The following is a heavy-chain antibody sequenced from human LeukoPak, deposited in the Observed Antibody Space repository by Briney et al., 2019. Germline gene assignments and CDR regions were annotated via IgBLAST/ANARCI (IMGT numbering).Heavy chain of an antibody. J-gene: IGHJ4*02. V-gene: IGHV3-15*01. CDR1: GITFSNAW. Sequence: KPGGSLRLSCAASGITFSNAWMSWVRQAPGKGLEWVGRIKSKTDGGTTDYAAPVKGRFTISRDDSKNTLYLQMNSLKTEDTAVYYCTIVWFGEPLPGYWGQGTLVTVSS. CDR3: TIVWFGEPLPGY. CDR2: IKSKTDGGTT. D-gene: IGHD3-10*01.